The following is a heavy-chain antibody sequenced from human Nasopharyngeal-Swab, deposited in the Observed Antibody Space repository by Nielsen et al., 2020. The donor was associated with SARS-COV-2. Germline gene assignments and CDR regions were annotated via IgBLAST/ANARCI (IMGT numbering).Heavy chain of an antibody. V-gene: IGHV3-48*01. J-gene: IGHJ5*02. CDR3: ARDSRTKSHYSGNPFARFDP. CDR2: ISSSSSTI. Sequence: GESLKISCAASGFTFSSYSMNWVRQAPGKGLEGVSYISSSSSTIYYADSVKGRFTISRDNAKNSLYLQMNSLRSDDTAVYYCARDSRTKSHYSGNPFARFDPWGQGTLVTVSS. D-gene: IGHD1-26*01. CDR1: GFTFSSYS.